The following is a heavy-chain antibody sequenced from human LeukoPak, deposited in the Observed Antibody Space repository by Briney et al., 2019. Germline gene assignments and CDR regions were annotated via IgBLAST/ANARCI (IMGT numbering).Heavy chain of an antibody. CDR3: ARESAAAGVDY. J-gene: IGHJ4*02. Sequence: SETLSLTCSLSGGSISTYYWTWIRQPPGKGLEWIGNVYYSGSTNYNPSLKSRVTMSLDKSKKQFSLNLNSLTAADTAVYYCARESAAAGVDYWGQGTLVTVSS. CDR1: GGSISTYY. V-gene: IGHV4-59*01. D-gene: IGHD6-13*01. CDR2: VYYSGST.